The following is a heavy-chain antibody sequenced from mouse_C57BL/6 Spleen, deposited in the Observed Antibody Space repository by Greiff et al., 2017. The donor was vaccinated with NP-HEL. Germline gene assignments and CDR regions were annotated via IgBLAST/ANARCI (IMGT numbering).Heavy chain of an antibody. CDR2: INPNYGTT. CDR1: GYSFTDYN. Sequence: EVQLQESGPELVKPGASVKISCKASGYSFTDYNMNWVKQSNGKSLEWIGVINPNYGTTSYNQKLKGKDTLTVDQTSSTAYMQLNSLTSEDSAVYYCARSPFITTVVATSHYAMDYWGQGTSVTVSS. J-gene: IGHJ4*01. V-gene: IGHV1-39*01. D-gene: IGHD1-1*01. CDR3: ARSPFITTVVATSHYAMDY.